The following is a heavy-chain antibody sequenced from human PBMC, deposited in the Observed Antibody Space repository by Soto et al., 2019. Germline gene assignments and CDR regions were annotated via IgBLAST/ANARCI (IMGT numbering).Heavy chain of an antibody. CDR3: AGGSSSWYYFDY. D-gene: IGHD6-13*01. Sequence: SETLSLTCVVSGDSISSTHWWTWVRQTPGKGLEWIGEIYHTGSTKYNPSLKSRGTISVDTSKNQFSLKLSSVTAADTAVYYCAGGSSSWYYFDYWGQGALVTVSS. CDR2: IYHTGST. CDR1: GDSISSTHW. V-gene: IGHV4-4*02. J-gene: IGHJ4*02.